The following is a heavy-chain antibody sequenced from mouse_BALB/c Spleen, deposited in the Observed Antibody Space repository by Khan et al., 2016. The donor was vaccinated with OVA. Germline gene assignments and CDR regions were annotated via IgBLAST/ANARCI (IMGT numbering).Heavy chain of an antibody. CDR1: GYTFTSYT. J-gene: IGHJ3*01. Sequence: QVQLKQSGAELARPGASVKMSCKASGYTFTSYTIHWIKQRPGQGLEWIGYINPSNGYTNYNQKFKEKATLTTDKSSTTAYLQLSSLTSDDSAVYNCVRDGAYHRNDGWFAYWGQGTLVTVSA. D-gene: IGHD2-14*01. V-gene: IGHV1-4*01. CDR3: VRDGAYHRNDGWFAY. CDR2: INPSNGYT.